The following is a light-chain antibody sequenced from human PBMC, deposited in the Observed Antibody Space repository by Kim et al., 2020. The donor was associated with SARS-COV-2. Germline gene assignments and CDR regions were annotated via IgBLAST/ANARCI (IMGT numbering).Light chain of an antibody. Sequence: SPGERATLSCGASQSVGSSDLAWYQQKPGQAPRLLIYGASSRATGIPARFSGSGSGTDFTLTINRLEPEDFAVYYCQHYGSSPWTFGQGTKVDIK. V-gene: IGKV3-20*01. CDR1: QSVGSSD. CDR2: GAS. CDR3: QHYGSSPWT. J-gene: IGKJ1*01.